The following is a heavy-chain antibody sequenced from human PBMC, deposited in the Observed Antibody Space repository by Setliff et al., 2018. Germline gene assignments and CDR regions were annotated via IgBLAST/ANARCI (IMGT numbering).Heavy chain of an antibody. J-gene: IGHJ4*02. D-gene: IGHD1-26*01. CDR3: ARGSGSFPFDY. CDR1: GGTFTYYY. CDR2: ITHTGTTGST. Sequence: PSETLSLTCAASGGTFTYYYWTWIRQSPAKGLEWIGEITHTGTTGSTKYNPSLKSRVMIPLDTSKNQFSLKLFSVTAADTAVYYCARGSGSFPFDYWGQGVLVTVSS. V-gene: IGHV4-34*01.